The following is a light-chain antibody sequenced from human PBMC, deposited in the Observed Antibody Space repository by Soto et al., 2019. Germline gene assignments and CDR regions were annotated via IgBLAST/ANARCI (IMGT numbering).Light chain of an antibody. V-gene: IGKV3-15*01. Sequence: EIVMTQSPVTLSVSPGERATLSCRASYALSSRLACYQQKPGQAPRLLIYDASTRATDVPARFSGSGSGTEFTLTISGLQSEDFAVYFCQHYTNWPLTFGGGTKVEIK. J-gene: IGKJ4*01. CDR3: QHYTNWPLT. CDR1: YALSSR. CDR2: DAS.